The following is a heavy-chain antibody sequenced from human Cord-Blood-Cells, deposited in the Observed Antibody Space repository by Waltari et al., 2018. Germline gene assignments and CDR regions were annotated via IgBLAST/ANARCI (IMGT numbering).Heavy chain of an antibody. Sequence: VQLVQSGAEVKKPRASVKVSCKASGGHSSTCAISWGRQAPGQGREWLGGIIPIYGTANYAQKCRGIVTITADESTSTAYMELSSLRSEDTAVYYCARDLLGLLVYYYYGMDVWGQGTTVTVSS. CDR2: IIPIYGTA. V-gene: IGHV1-69*01. D-gene: IGHD2-8*02. CDR1: GGHSSTCA. CDR3: ARDLLGLLVYYYYGMDV. J-gene: IGHJ6*02.